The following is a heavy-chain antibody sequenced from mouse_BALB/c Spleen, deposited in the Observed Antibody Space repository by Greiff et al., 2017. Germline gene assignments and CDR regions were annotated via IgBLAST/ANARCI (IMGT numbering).Heavy chain of an antibody. J-gene: IGHJ4*01. CDR1: GYTFTSYW. CDR3: RRHDGYYEDAMDY. CDR2: IYPGNSDT. D-gene: IGHD2-3*01. V-gene: IGHV1-5*01. Sequence: EVQRVESGTVLVRPGASVKMSCKASGYTFTSYWMHWVKQMPGQGLEWIGAIYPGNSDTSYNQKFKGKAKLTAVTSTSTAYMELSSLTNEDSADYYCRRHDGYYEDAMDYWGQGTSVTVSS.